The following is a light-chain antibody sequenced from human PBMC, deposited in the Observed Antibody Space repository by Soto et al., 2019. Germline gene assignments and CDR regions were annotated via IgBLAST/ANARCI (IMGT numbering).Light chain of an antibody. J-gene: IGKJ5*01. CDR2: GSS. CDR3: QQDNNWPIT. V-gene: IGKV3-15*01. Sequence: EIVLTQSPATMSVSPGERATLSCRASQSVGRNLAWYQRKPGQAPRLLIAGSSTRDTGFPARFSGSGSGTEFTLTISRLQSEDFAIYYCQQDNNWPITFGQGTRRESK. CDR1: QSVGRN.